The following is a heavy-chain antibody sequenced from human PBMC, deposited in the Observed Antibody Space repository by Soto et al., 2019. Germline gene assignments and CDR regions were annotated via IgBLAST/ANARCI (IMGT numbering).Heavy chain of an antibody. CDR2: ISNDGSNK. D-gene: IGHD2-15*01. Sequence: QVQLVESGGGVVQPGRSLRLSCAASGFTFSRYAMHWVRQAPGKGLEWVAVISNDGSNKYYADSVKGRFTISRDNSKNTLYLQMNSLRAEDTAVYYCARMASFYCSGGSCYPTYGMDVW. J-gene: IGHJ6*01. CDR3: ARMASFYCSGGSCYPTYGMDV. V-gene: IGHV3-30-3*01. CDR1: GFTFSRYA.